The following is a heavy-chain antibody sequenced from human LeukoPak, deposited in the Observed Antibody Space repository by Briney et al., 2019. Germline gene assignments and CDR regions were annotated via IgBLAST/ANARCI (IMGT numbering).Heavy chain of an antibody. Sequence: SETLSLTCAVSGYSISSGYCWGWIRQPPGQGLDWIGSICHSGSTYYNPSLKSRVTISVDTSKNHFSLKLSPVTAADTAVYYCARDLRVSGSSFDYGGQGTLVTVSS. D-gene: IGHD3-10*01. CDR3: ARDLRVSGSSFDY. CDR2: ICHSGST. CDR1: GYSISSGYC. V-gene: IGHV4-38-2*02. J-gene: IGHJ4*02.